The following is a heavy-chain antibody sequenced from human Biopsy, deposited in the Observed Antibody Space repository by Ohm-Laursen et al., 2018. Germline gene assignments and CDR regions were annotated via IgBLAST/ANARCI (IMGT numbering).Heavy chain of an antibody. V-gene: IGHV3-73*01. CDR3: TRLEGDSGKIRLAFDI. CDR2: IRSRPNNYAA. D-gene: IGHD3-10*01. Sequence: SLRLSCTASGFTFSGSGIHWVRQASGKGLEWVGRIRSRPNNYAAEYAASVKGRFTVSRDDSKNTEYLQMNSLKTEDTAVYCCTRLEGDSGKIRLAFDIWGQGTMVTVSS. CDR1: GFTFSGSG. J-gene: IGHJ3*02.